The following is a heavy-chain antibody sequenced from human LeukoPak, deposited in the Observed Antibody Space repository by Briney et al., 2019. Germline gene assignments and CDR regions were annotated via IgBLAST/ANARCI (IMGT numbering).Heavy chain of an antibody. Sequence: SETLSLTCTVSGGSISSSSYYWGWIRQPPGKGLEWIGSIYYSGSTYYNPSLKSRVTISVDTSKNPFSLKLSSVTAADTAVYYCARAPRDGYNYLFDYWGQGTLVTVSS. CDR2: IYYSGST. D-gene: IGHD5-24*01. CDR3: ARAPRDGYNYLFDY. CDR1: GGSISSSSYY. V-gene: IGHV4-39*07. J-gene: IGHJ4*02.